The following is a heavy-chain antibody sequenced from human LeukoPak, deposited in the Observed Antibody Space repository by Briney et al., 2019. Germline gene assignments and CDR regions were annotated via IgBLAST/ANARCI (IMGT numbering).Heavy chain of an antibody. CDR3: TRLALADDAFDI. J-gene: IGHJ3*02. Sequence: PGGSLRLSCAASGFTFSNYAMSWVRQASGKGLEWVGRIRSEANSYATAYAASVKGRFTISRDDSKNTAYLQMNSLKTEDTAVYYCTRLALADDAFDIWGQGTMVTVSS. V-gene: IGHV3-73*01. CDR2: IRSEANSYAT. CDR1: GFTFSNYA.